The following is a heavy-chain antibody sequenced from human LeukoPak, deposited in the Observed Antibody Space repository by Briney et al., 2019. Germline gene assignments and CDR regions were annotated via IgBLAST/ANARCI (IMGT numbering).Heavy chain of an antibody. CDR1: GFTFSSYS. CDR3: ARDGFYVSVGNWFGP. D-gene: IGHD3-16*01. Sequence: PGGSLRLSCAASGFTFSSYSMNWVRQAPGKGLEWVSSISSSSSYIYYADSVKGRFTISRDNAKNSLYLQMNSLRAEDTAVYYCARDGFYVSVGNWFGPWGQGTLVTVSS. J-gene: IGHJ5*02. V-gene: IGHV3-21*01. CDR2: ISSSSSYI.